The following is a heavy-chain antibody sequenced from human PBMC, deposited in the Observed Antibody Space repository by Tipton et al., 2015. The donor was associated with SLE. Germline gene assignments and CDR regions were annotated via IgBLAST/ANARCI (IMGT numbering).Heavy chain of an antibody. V-gene: IGHV3-30*02. CDR3: VKRGGGAAADDYCDY. J-gene: IGHJ4*02. CDR1: GFTFSNYG. D-gene: IGHD6-13*01. CDR2: IRYDGSNR. Sequence: SLRLSCAASGFTFSNYGMHWVRQAPGKGLEWVTFIRYDGSNRYYADSVKGRFTISRDNSKNTLYLQRTSLRVEDTAVYPCVKRGGGAAADDYCDYWGQGTLVTVSS.